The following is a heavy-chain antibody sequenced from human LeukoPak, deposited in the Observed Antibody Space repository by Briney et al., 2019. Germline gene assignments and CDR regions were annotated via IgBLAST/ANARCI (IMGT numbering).Heavy chain of an antibody. CDR3: ARHITIFGVVYSVWFDP. V-gene: IGHV4-39*01. D-gene: IGHD3-3*01. Sequence: PSETLSLTCTVSGGSISSSSYYWGWIRQPPGKGLEWIGSIYYSGSTYYNPSLKSRVTISVDTSKNQFSLKLSSVTAADTAVYYCARHITIFGVVYSVWFDPWGQGTLVTVSS. CDR2: IYYSGST. CDR1: GGSISSSSYY. J-gene: IGHJ5*02.